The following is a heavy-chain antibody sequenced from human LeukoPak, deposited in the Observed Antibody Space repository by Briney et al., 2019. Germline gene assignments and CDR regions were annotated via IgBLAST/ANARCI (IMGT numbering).Heavy chain of an antibody. CDR2: ISGSGGST. Sequence: GGSLRLSCAASGFTFSSYAMSWVRQAPGKGLEWVSAISGSGGSTYYADSVKGRFTISRDNSKNTLYLQMNSLRAEDTAVYYCARDLYYDILTGYHIPGFFDYWGQGTLVTVSS. V-gene: IGHV3-23*01. D-gene: IGHD3-9*01. CDR3: ARDLYYDILTGYHIPGFFDY. CDR1: GFTFSSYA. J-gene: IGHJ4*02.